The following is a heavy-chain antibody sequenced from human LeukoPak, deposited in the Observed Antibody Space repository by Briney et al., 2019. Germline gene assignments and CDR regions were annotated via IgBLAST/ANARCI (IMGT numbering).Heavy chain of an antibody. V-gene: IGHV3-43*01. CDR3: AKDYSSSGPFDY. CDR2: ISWDGGNR. J-gene: IGHJ4*02. D-gene: IGHD6-13*01. CDR1: GFTFDYYS. Sequence: GGSLRLSCAASGFTFDYYSMQWVRQAPGKGLEWVSLISWDGGNREYADSMKGRFTISRDNSRNSLFLQMNSLPTEDTDFYYCAKDYSSSGPFDYWGQGTLVTVSS.